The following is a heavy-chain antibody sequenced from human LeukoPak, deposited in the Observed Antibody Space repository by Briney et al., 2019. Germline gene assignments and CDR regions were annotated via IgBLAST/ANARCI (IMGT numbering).Heavy chain of an antibody. D-gene: IGHD2-8*01. CDR2: ISACNGNT. J-gene: IGHJ4*02. CDR3: ARDSCTNGACYVDY. Sequence: ASVKVSCKASGYTFTSYGISWVRQAPGQGLEWMGWISACNGNTKYIQNLQGRVTMTTDTSTSTAYMELRSLRSDDTAVYYCARDSCTNGACYVDYWGQGTLVTVSS. CDR1: GYTFTSYG. V-gene: IGHV1-18*01.